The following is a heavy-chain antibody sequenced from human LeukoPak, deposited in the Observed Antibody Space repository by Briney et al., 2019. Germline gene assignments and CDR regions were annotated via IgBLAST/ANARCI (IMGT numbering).Heavy chain of an antibody. Sequence: PGGSLRLSCAAPGFTSDDYTMHRVRQAPGKGLEWGSGISWNSGSIGYADSVKGRFTISRDNAKNSLYLKMDSLRAEDRALYYCAKAAGTGLGAFDIWGQGTMVTVSS. V-gene: IGHV3-9*02. J-gene: IGHJ3*02. D-gene: IGHD6-13*01. CDR1: GFTSDDYT. CDR2: ISWNSGSI. CDR3: AKAAGTGLGAFDI.